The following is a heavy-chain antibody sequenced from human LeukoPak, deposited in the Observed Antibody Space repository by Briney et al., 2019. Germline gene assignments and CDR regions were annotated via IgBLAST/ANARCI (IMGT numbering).Heavy chain of an antibody. Sequence: SETLSLTCTVSGGSISSSSYYWGWIRQPPGKGLEWIGSICYSGSTYYNPSLKSRVTISVDTSKNQFSLKLSSVTAADTAVYYCAVGVMVRGVIFGYWGQGTLVTVSS. D-gene: IGHD3-10*01. CDR2: ICYSGST. CDR3: AVGVMVRGVIFGY. CDR1: GGSISSSSYY. J-gene: IGHJ4*02. V-gene: IGHV4-39*01.